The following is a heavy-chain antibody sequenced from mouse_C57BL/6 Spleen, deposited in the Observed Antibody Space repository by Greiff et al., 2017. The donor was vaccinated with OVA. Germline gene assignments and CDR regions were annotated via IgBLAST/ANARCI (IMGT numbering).Heavy chain of an antibody. CDR2: ISSGGSYT. CDR1: GFTFSSYG. Sequence: EVQGVESGGDLVKPGGSLKLSCAASGFTFSSYGMSWVRQTPDKRLEWVATISSGGSYTYYPDSVKGRFPISRDNAKNTLYLQMSRLKSEDTAMYYCARQRDYDAGYYAMDYWGQGTSVTVSS. CDR3: ARQRDYDAGYYAMDY. D-gene: IGHD2-4*01. V-gene: IGHV5-6*01. J-gene: IGHJ4*01.